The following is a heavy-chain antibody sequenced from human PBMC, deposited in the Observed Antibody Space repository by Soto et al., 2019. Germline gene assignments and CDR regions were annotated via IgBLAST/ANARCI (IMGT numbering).Heavy chain of an antibody. D-gene: IGHD2-15*01. CDR2: ITASGSNT. Sequence: GGSLRLSCAASGFALETYAVTWDRQPPGKGLEWVSGITASGSNTYYADSVKGRFTISRDNSENTVYLQMNSLRAEDTAMYYCANHSFNSLGAFYYYYMDVWGKGTTVTVSS. V-gene: IGHV3-23*01. J-gene: IGHJ6*03. CDR1: GFALETYA. CDR3: ANHSFNSLGAFYYYYMDV.